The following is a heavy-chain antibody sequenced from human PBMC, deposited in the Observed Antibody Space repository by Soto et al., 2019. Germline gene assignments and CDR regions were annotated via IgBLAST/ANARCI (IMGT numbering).Heavy chain of an antibody. CDR2: ISGSGGST. V-gene: IGHV3-23*01. J-gene: IGHJ5*02. D-gene: IGHD3-10*01. Sequence: GGSLRLSCAASGFTFSSYAMSWVRQAPGKGLEWVSAISGSGGSTYYADSVKGRFTISRDNSKNTLYLQMSSLRAEDTAVYYCAKDYYGSGTPEFDTWGQGTLVTVSS. CDR3: AKDYYGSGTPEFDT. CDR1: GFTFSSYA.